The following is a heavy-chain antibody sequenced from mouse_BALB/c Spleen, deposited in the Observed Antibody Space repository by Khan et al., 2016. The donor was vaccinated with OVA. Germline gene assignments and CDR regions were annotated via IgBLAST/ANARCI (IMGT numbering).Heavy chain of an antibody. J-gene: IGHJ3*01. CDR1: GDSITSGY. Sequence: EVELVESGPSLVKPSQTLSLTCSVTGDSITSGYWSWIRKFPGNKLEYMGYMIYSGNTYYNPSLKSRISITRHTSKNQYYLQLNSVTTEYTVTCDCARATNMYAIAYWGQGTLVTVS. CDR2: MIYSGNT. V-gene: IGHV3-8*02. D-gene: IGHD2-14*01. CDR3: ARATNMYAIAY.